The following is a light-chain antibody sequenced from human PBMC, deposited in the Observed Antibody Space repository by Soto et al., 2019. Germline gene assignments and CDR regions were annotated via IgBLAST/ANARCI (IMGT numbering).Light chain of an antibody. CDR2: EVT. CDR3: SSSTSSSTVI. Sequence: QSVLTQPASVSGSPGQSITISCTGTSSDVGGYKYVSWYQQHPGKAPKLMIYEVTNRPSGVSNRFSGSTSGNTASLTISGLQAEDEADYYCSSSTSSSTVIFGGGTKLTVL. V-gene: IGLV2-14*01. J-gene: IGLJ2*01. CDR1: SSDVGGYKY.